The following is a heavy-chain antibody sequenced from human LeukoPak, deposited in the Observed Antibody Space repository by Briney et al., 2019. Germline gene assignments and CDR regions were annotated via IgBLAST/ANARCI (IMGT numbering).Heavy chain of an antibody. CDR2: VTPSGDPT. CDR1: GFTFTTYG. V-gene: IGHV3-21*04. J-gene: IGHJ4*02. CDR3: TRDPRRLDY. Sequence: GGTLRLSCAASGFTFTTYGMNWVRQAPGKGLEWVSGVTPSGDPTYYADSVKGRFTISRDNAKNSLYLQMNSLRAEDTAVYYCTRDPRRLDYWGQGTLVTVSS.